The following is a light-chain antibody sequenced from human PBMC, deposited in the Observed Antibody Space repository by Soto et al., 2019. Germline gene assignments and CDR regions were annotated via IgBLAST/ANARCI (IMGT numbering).Light chain of an antibody. CDR2: DNN. CDR1: SSNIGNNY. J-gene: IGLJ2*01. Sequence: QSVLTQPPSVSAAPGQKVTISCSGSSSNIGNNYVSWYQQLPGTAPKLLIYDNNKRPSGIPDRFSGSKFGTSATLGITGRQTGDEADYYCGTWDSSLSANVVFGGGTKLTVL. V-gene: IGLV1-51*01. CDR3: GTWDSSLSANVV.